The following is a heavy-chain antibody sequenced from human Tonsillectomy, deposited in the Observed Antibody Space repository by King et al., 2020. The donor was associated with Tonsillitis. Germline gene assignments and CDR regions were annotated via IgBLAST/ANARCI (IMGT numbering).Heavy chain of an antibody. CDR3: ARADYLLTDY. D-gene: IGHD2/OR15-2a*01. CDR2: ISYDGTNE. J-gene: IGHJ4*02. Sequence: VQLVESGGGVVQPGRSLRLSCAASGFTFSSYALHWVRQAPGKGLEWVAFISYDGTNEYADSVKGRFTISRDLSKKTLFLQMNSLRPDDTAVYYCARADYLLTDYWGQGTLVTVSS. CDR1: GFTFSSYA. V-gene: IGHV3-30-3*01.